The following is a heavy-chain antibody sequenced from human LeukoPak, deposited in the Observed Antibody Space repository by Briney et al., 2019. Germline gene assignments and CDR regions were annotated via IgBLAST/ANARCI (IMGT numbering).Heavy chain of an antibody. CDR2: IYPGDSDT. CDR3: ARRTDRSFWYLDY. V-gene: IGHV5-51*01. J-gene: IGHJ4*02. CDR1: GYSFTSYW. Sequence: GESLKISCKGSGYSFTSYWIGWVRQMPGKGLEWMGIIYPGDSDTRYSLSFQGQVTISADKSISTAYLQWSSLKASDTAMYYCARRTDRSFWYLDYWGQGTLVTVSS.